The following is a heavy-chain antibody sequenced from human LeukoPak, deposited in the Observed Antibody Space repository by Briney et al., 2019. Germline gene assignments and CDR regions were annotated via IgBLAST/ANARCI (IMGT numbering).Heavy chain of an antibody. CDR3: ARQDGYTIDY. CDR2: IYYSGST. J-gene: IGHJ4*02. D-gene: IGHD5-24*01. CDR1: GGSISSGGYY. V-gene: IGHV4-31*03. Sequence: PSQTLSLTCTVSGGSISSGGYYWSWIRQHPGKGLEWIGYIYYSGSTNYNPSLKSRVTISVDTSKNQFSLKLSSVTAADTAVYYCARQDGYTIDYWGQGTLVTVSS.